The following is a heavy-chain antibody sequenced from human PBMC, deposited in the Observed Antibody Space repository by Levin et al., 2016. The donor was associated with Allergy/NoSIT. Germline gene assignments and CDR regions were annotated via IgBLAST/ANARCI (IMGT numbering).Heavy chain of an antibody. CDR2: ISGSGGST. CDR3: AKAGEVLWFGELLENWFDP. D-gene: IGHD3-10*01. J-gene: IGHJ5*02. Sequence: VRQAPGKGLEWVSAISGSGGSTYYADSVKGRFTISRDNSKNTLYLQMNSLRAEDTAVYYCAKAGEVLWFGELLENWFDPWGPGNPGHRLL. V-gene: IGHV3-23*01.